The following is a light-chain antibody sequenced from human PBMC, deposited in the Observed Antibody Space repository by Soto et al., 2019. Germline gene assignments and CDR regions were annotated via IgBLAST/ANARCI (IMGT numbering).Light chain of an antibody. CDR2: GAS. J-gene: IGKJ5*01. V-gene: IGKV3-20*01. Sequence: EIVLTQPPGTLSLSPGERATLSCRASQSVSSSYLTWYQQKPGQAPRLLIYGASSRATGIPDRFSGSGSGTDFPLTIIRLEPEDFAVYYCQQYGSSTPITFGQGTRLEIK. CDR1: QSVSSSY. CDR3: QQYGSSTPIT.